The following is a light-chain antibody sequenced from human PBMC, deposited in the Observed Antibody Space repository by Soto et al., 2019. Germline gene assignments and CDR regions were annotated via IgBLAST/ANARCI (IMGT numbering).Light chain of an antibody. CDR3: QHYSGSPIT. CDR2: GAF. V-gene: IGKV3-20*01. J-gene: IGKJ5*01. CDR1: QTVLGSH. Sequence: EIVLTQSPGTLSLSPGERATLSCRASQTVLGSHLAWYQQKPGQSPRLLLHGAFSRATGVPDRFSGSWSGTDFTPTLSGLQPEDFAVYYCQHYSGSPITFGQGTRLEIK.